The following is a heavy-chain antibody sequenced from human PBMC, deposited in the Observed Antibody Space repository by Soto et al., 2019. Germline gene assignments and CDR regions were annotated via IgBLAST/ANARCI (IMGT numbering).Heavy chain of an antibody. CDR3: ARDSRIAAAGTLYYYYYDMDV. Sequence: SETLSLTCTVSGGSISSYYWSWIRQPPGKGLEWIGYIYYSGSTNYNPSLKSRVTISVDTSKNQFSLKLSSVTAADTAVYYCARDSRIAAAGTLYYYYYDMDVWGKGTTVTVSS. V-gene: IGHV4-59*01. CDR1: GGSISSYY. D-gene: IGHD6-13*01. CDR2: IYYSGST. J-gene: IGHJ6*03.